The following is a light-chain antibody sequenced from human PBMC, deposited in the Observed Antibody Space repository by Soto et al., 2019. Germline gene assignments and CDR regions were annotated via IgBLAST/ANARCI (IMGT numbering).Light chain of an antibody. CDR3: QKYGSIPIT. V-gene: IGKV1-33*01. J-gene: IGKJ5*01. CDR1: QDIKNY. Sequence: DIPKTQSPSSLSASVGDRVTITCQASQDIKNYLNWYQQKPGKAPKLLIYDASNLETGVLSRFSGSGSGTDFSFTISSLQSEDIGTYYCQKYGSIPITFGQGTRLEIK. CDR2: DAS.